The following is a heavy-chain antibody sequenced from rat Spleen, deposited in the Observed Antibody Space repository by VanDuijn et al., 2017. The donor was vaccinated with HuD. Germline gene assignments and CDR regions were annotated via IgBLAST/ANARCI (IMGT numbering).Heavy chain of an antibody. CDR3: ARPLSQWYFDF. CDR1: GFTFSDFV. CDR2: SIYDGSSI. J-gene: IGHJ1*01. Sequence: VQLVESGGGLVQPGRSLKLSCAASGFTFSDFVMAWVRQAPKKGLEWVATSIYDGSSIYYRDSVKGRFTISRDNAKSTLYLQMDSLRSEDTATYYCARPLSQWYFDFWGPGTMVTVSS. V-gene: IGHV5-17*01. D-gene: IGHD3-8*01.